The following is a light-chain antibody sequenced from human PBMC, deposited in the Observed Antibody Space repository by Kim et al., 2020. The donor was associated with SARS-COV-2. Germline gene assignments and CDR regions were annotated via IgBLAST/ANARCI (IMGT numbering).Light chain of an antibody. Sequence: QSALAQPASVSGSPGQSITISCTGTGSDVGAYNFVSWYQQHPGKAPKLIIYDVSKWPSGVSDRFSGSKSGNTASLTISGLQPEDEADYFCCSYTTTSTVIFGAGTKVTVL. J-gene: IGLJ2*01. CDR1: GSDVGAYNF. CDR3: CSYTTTSTVI. V-gene: IGLV2-14*03. CDR2: DVS.